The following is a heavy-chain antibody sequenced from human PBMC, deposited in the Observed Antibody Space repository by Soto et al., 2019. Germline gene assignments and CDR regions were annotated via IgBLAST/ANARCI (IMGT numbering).Heavy chain of an antibody. CDR1: GFTFSNYA. D-gene: IGHD2-2*01. V-gene: IGHV3-30*18. CDR3: AKDGGPVYCNSPGCSAKHFDY. Sequence: QVQLVESGGGVVQPGRSLRLSCAASGFTFSNYAMHWVRQAPGKGLEWLAIISYDGDNEYYADSVRGRFTMCRDNYKNTLYLQTNNLRHEDTAVYYCAKDGGPVYCNSPGCSAKHFDYWGQGTLVTVSS. J-gene: IGHJ4*02. CDR2: ISYDGDNE.